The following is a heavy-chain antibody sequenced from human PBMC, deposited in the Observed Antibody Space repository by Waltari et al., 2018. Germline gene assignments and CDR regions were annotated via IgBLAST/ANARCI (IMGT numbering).Heavy chain of an antibody. D-gene: IGHD3-10*01. V-gene: IGHV1-69*13. CDR1: GGTFSSYA. CDR2: IIPIVGTA. J-gene: IGHJ5*02. Sequence: QVQLVQSGAEVKKPGSSVKVSCKASGGTFSSYAISWVRQAPGQGLEWMGGIIPIVGTANYAQKFQGRVTITADESTSTAYMELSSLRSEDTAVYYCARGFGDFYGSGSLNNWFDPWGQGTLVTVSS. CDR3: ARGFGDFYGSGSLNNWFDP.